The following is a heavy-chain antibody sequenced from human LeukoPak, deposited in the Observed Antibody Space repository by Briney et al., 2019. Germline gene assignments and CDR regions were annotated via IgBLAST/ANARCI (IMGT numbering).Heavy chain of an antibody. Sequence: SETLSLTCTVSGGSISSGSYYWSWIRQPAGKGLEWIGRIYTSGSTNYNPSLKSRVTISVDTSKNQFSLKLSSVTAADTAVYYCARAYSARGENRYYYYYMDVWGKGTTVTISS. J-gene: IGHJ6*03. CDR1: GGSISSGSYY. CDR2: IYTSGST. D-gene: IGHD3-16*01. CDR3: ARAYSARGENRYYYYYMDV. V-gene: IGHV4-61*02.